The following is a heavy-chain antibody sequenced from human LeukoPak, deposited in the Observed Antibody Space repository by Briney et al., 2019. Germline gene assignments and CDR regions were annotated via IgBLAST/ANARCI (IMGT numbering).Heavy chain of an antibody. V-gene: IGHV1-3*01. Sequence: ASVKVSCKASGYTFTSYAMHWVRQAPGQRLEWMGWINAGNGNTKYSQKFQGRVTITRDTSASTAYMELRSLRSDDTAVYYCASAGGDPYGMDVWGQGTTVTVSS. D-gene: IGHD2-21*01. CDR1: GYTFTSYA. CDR2: INAGNGNT. J-gene: IGHJ6*02. CDR3: ASAGGDPYGMDV.